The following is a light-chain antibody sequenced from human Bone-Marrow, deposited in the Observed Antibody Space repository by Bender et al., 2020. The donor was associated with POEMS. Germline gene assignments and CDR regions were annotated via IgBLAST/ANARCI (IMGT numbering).Light chain of an antibody. J-gene: IGLJ3*02. CDR3: QAYDTSLSHPQWV. CDR1: SSNTGSGYD. CDR2: GYN. Sequence: QSVLTQPPSVSGAPGQRVTISCTGSSSNTGSGYDINWYQHLPGTAPKLLIYGYNNRPSGVPDRVSGTKYATSASLAIAQLQAEDDADYYCQAYDTSLSHPQWVFGGGTKLTVL. V-gene: IGLV1-40*01.